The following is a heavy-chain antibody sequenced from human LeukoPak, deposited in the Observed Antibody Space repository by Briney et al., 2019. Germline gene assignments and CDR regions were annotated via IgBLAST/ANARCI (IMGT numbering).Heavy chain of an antibody. D-gene: IGHD6-6*01. CDR3: ARVKRIAARRTDAFDI. Sequence: ASVKVSCKASGYTFTGYYMHWVRQAPGQGLEWMGWINPNSGGTNYAQKFQGRVTMTRDTSISTAYMELSRLRSDDTAVYYCARVKRIAARRTDAFDIWGQGTMVTVSS. V-gene: IGHV1-2*02. CDR1: GYTFTGYY. CDR2: INPNSGGT. J-gene: IGHJ3*02.